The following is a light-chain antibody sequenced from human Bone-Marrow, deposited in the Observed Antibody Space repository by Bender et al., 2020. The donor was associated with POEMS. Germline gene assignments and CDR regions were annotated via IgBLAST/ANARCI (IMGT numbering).Light chain of an antibody. CDR3: QSYDSGLSGLV. Sequence: QSVLTQPPSASGTPGQRVTISCSGGSSNIGAHAVNWYQHLPGTAPKLLIYSSHRRPSGVPDRFSGSKSGTSASLAITGLQAEDEADYYCQSYDSGLSGLVFGGGTKLTVL. CDR1: SSNIGAHA. V-gene: IGLV1-44*01. CDR2: SSH. J-gene: IGLJ2*01.